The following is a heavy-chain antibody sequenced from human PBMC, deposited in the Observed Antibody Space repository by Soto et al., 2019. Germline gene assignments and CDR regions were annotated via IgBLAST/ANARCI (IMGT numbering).Heavy chain of an antibody. CDR3: ARGEVGAYFDY. V-gene: IGHV3-30*19. Sequence: QVQLVESGGGVVQPGRSLRLSCAASGFTFSSYGMHWVRLAPGKGLEWVAVIAYDGSNKYYADSVKGRFTSSRDNSKNTLYLQMNSLRAEDTTVYYCARGEVGAYFDYWGQGTLVTVAS. CDR2: IAYDGSNK. D-gene: IGHD1-26*01. CDR1: GFTFSSYG. J-gene: IGHJ4*02.